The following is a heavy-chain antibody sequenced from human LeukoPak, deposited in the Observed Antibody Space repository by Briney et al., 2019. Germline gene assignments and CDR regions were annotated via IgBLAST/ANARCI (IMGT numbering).Heavy chain of an antibody. Sequence: PGGSLRLSCAASGFTFSDYYMSWIRQAPGKGLEWVSYISSSGSTIYYADSVKGRFTISRDNAKNSLYLQMNSLRAEDTAVYYCARVGYIVVVPAAEYEDAFDIWGQGTMVTVSS. V-gene: IGHV3-11*04. CDR3: ARVGYIVVVPAAEYEDAFDI. D-gene: IGHD2-2*01. CDR2: ISSSGSTI. J-gene: IGHJ3*02. CDR1: GFTFSDYY.